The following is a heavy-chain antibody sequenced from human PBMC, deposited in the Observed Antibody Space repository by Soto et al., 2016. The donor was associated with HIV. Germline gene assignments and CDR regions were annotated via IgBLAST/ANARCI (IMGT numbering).Heavy chain of an antibody. J-gene: IGHJ6*02. D-gene: IGHD6-19*01. CDR3: ARDHPIAVAGLDYGMDV. Sequence: QVQLQESGPGLVKPSETLSLTCTVSGASVSSGSYYWSWIRQPPGKGLEWIGYIYYTDSTNYNPSLKSRVTISVDTSKNQFSLKLSSVTAADTAVYYCARDHPIAVAGLDYGMDVWGQGTTVTVSS. CDR1: GASVSSGSYY. V-gene: IGHV4-61*01. CDR2: IYYTDST.